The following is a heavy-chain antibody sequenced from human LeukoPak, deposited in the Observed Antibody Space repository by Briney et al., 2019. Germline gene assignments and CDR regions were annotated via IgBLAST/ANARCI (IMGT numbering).Heavy chain of an antibody. J-gene: IGHJ4*02. CDR3: ARGDRLTTLDC. CDR2: IGNRGTTI. D-gene: IGHD3-16*01. Sequence: PGGSLRLSCAASGFTFSSYEMNWVRQAPGKGLEWVSHIGNRGTTIFYADSVKGRFTISRDNAKNSLSLQMKSLRAEDAAIYYCARGDRLTTLDCWGQGTLVTVS. V-gene: IGHV3-48*03. CDR1: GFTFSSYE.